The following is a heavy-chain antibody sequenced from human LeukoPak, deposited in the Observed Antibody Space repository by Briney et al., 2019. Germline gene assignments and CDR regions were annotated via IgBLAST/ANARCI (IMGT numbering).Heavy chain of an antibody. CDR1: GYTFTGHY. Sequence: ASVKVSCKTSGYTFTGHYIHWVRRAPGQGLEWMGWINPDSGGTNYAQKFQDRVTMTRDMSISTVYLELSGLRSDDTAVYYCARDGTPGALLKWFDPWGQGTLVIVSS. CDR3: ARDGTPGALLKWFDP. D-gene: IGHD7-27*01. V-gene: IGHV1-2*02. J-gene: IGHJ5*02. CDR2: INPDSGGT.